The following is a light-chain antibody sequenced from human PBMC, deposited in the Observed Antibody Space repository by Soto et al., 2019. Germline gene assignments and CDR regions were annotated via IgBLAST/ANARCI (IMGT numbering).Light chain of an antibody. J-gene: IGKJ5*01. CDR3: QQYNSYPIT. V-gene: IGKV1-5*03. Sequence: EIQMTQSPSTLSASVGDRVTITCRASQSISDWLAWYQQKPGKAPKLRIYKASGLESGVPSRFSGSGSGTEFPLTSTSLQPDDFATYYCQQYNSYPITFGQGTRLEIK. CDR1: QSISDW. CDR2: KAS.